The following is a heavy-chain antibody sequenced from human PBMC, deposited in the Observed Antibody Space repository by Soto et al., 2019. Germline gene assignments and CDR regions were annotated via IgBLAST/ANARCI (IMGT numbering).Heavy chain of an antibody. CDR2: ISYDGSNK. J-gene: IGHJ4*02. D-gene: IGHD5-18*01. V-gene: IGHV3-30*18. CDR3: ANLRSLFITGVDTAMVTLDY. Sequence: GGSLRLSCAASGFTFSSYGMHWVRQAPGKGLERVAVISYDGSNKYYADSVKGRFTISRDNSKNTLYLQMNSLRAEDTAVYYCANLRSLFITGVDTAMVTLDYWGQGTLVTVSS. CDR1: GFTFSSYG.